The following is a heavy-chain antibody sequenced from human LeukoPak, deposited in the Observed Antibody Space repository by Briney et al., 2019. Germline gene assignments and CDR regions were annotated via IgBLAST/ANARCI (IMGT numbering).Heavy chain of an antibody. CDR3: VAGYCSGTSCSTFFGMDV. Sequence: GGSLRLSCAASGFTFSSYNMNWVRQAPGKGLEWVSSITSSSSIYYADSVKGRFTISRDNAESSLYLQMNSLRAEDTAVYYCVAGYCSGTSCSTFFGMDVWGQGTTVTVSS. J-gene: IGHJ6*02. D-gene: IGHD2-2*03. V-gene: IGHV3-21*01. CDR1: GFTFSSYN. CDR2: ITSSSSI.